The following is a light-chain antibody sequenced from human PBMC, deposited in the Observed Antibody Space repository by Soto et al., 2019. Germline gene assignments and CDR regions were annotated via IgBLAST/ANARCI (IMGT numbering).Light chain of an antibody. J-gene: IGLJ3*02. CDR2: DVT. CDR3: SSYTNKDTLL. CDR1: SSDVGGYDH. Sequence: QSVLTQPASVSGSPGQSITISCTGTSSDVGGYDHVSWYQQHPGKAPKLIIYDVTVRPSGISPRFSVSKSDNTASLAVSGLQPEEEADYYCSSYTNKDTLLFGGGTKLPVL. V-gene: IGLV2-14*03.